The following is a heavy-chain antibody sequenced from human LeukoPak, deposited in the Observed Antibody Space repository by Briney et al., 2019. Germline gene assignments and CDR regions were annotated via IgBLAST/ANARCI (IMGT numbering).Heavy chain of an antibody. D-gene: IGHD6-13*01. CDR1: GGSISSYS. CDR3: ARVLAAAGNNWFDP. CDR2: IYYTGNT. V-gene: IGHV4-59*12. Sequence: PSETLSLTCTVSGGSISSYSWSWIRQPPGKAMEFIAYIYYTGNTYFNPSLKSRVTISVDTSKNQFSLKLSSVTAADTAVYYCARVLAAAGNNWFDPWGQGTLVTVSS. J-gene: IGHJ5*02.